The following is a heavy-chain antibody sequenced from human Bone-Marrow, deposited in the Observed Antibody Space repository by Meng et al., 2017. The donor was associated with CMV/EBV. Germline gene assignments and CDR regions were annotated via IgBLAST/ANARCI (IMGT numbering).Heavy chain of an antibody. J-gene: IGHJ2*01. D-gene: IGHD4-17*01. CDR1: GYTFTSYG. CDR2: ISAYNGNT. V-gene: IGHV1-18*01. Sequence: QAQLVQSGAGVKKPGASVKVSCKASGYTFTSYGISWVRQAPGQGLEWMGWISAYNGNTNYAQKLQGRVTMTTDTSTSTAYMELRSLRSDDTAVYYCARDPPLLEYGPPFDLWGRGTLVTVSS. CDR3: ARDPPLLEYGPPFDL.